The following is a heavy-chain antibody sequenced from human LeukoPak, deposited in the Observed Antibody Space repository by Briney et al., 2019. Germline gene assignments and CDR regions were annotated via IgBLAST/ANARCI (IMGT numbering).Heavy chain of an antibody. D-gene: IGHD3-3*01. CDR3: ARDSTPLILTRNWFDP. Sequence: GASVKVSCKASGYTFTGYYMHWVRQAPGQGLEWMGWINPNSGGTNYAQKFQGRVTMTRDTSISTAYMELSRLRSDDTAVYYCARDSTPLILTRNWFDPWGQGTLVTVSS. CDR2: INPNSGGT. J-gene: IGHJ5*02. CDR1: GYTFTGYY. V-gene: IGHV1-2*02.